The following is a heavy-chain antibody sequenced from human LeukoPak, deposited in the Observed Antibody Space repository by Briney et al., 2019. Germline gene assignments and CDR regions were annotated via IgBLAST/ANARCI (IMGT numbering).Heavy chain of an antibody. V-gene: IGHV4-4*07. CDR3: ARESIAAAGSYLFDY. D-gene: IGHD6-13*01. Sequence: PSETLSLTCTVSGGSICSYHWSWIRQPAGKGLDWIGRIYTYWSTNNIPSLKSGVTMSVDTSKNQFSLKLSSVTAADTAVYYCARESIAAAGSYLFDYWGQGTLVTVSS. CDR2: IYTYWST. CDR1: GGSICSYH. J-gene: IGHJ4*02.